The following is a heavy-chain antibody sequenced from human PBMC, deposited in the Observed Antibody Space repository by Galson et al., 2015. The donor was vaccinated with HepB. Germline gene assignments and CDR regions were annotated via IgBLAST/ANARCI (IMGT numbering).Heavy chain of an antibody. J-gene: IGHJ3*02. V-gene: IGHV3-13*05. CDR3: ARSGRGACSSTSCYLDAFDI. D-gene: IGHD2-2*01. CDR2: IGTAGDP. Sequence: SLRLSCAASGFTFSSYDMHWVRQATGKGLEWVSAIGTAGDPYYPGSVKGRFTISRENAKNSLYLQMNSLRAGDTAVYYCARSGRGACSSTSCYLDAFDIWGQGTMVTVSS. CDR1: GFTFSSYD.